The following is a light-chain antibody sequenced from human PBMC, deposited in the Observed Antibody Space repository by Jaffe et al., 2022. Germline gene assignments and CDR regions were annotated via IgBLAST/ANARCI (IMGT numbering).Light chain of an antibody. V-gene: IGKV3-20*01. CDR2: GAS. CDR3: QQYGRRAVT. J-gene: IGKJ3*01. Sequence: EIVLTQSPGTLSLSPGERATLSCRASQSVSSSYLAWYQQKPGQAPRLLIYGASSRATGIPDRFSGSGSGTDFTLTISRLEPEDFAVYYCQQYGRRAVTFGPGTKVDIK. CDR1: QSVSSSY.